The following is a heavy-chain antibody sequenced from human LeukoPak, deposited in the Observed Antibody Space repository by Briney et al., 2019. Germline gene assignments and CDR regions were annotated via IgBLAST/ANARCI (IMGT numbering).Heavy chain of an antibody. J-gene: IGHJ6*03. CDR1: GGSFSNYY. V-gene: IGHV4-34*01. Sequence: PSETLSLTCAVYGGSFSNYYWSWIRQPPGKGLEWIGEINDSGGINYNPSLLSRVTVSMDLSKNQFSLSLTSVTATDTAVYYCARRWNYGRNYYIDVWGKGATVSVSS. CDR2: INDSGGI. D-gene: IGHD1-7*01. CDR3: ARRWNYGRNYYIDV.